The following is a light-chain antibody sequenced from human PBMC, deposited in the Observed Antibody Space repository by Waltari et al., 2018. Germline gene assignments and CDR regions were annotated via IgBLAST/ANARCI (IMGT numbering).Light chain of an antibody. CDR3: CSYAGRNIWV. CDR1: SSHVGFYTL. Sequence: QSALTQPASVSGPPGQSITISCTGTSSHVGFYTLVSWYQQHPDKAPKPMVYEVIERPSGVSNRFSGSKSGNTASLTISGLQAEDEADYYCCSYAGRNIWVFGGGTKLTVL. CDR2: EVI. V-gene: IGLV2-23*02. J-gene: IGLJ3*02.